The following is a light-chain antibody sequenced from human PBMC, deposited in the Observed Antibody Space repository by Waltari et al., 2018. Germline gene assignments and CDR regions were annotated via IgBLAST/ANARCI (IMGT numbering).Light chain of an antibody. CDR1: QSVSRT. CDR3: QHYVRLPAT. CDR2: GAS. Sequence: EIVLTQSPGTLSLSPGERATLSCRASQSVSRTLAWYQQKPGQAPKLLIYGASIRATGIPDRFTGRWSGTDFSLTISSLEPEDFAIYFCQHYVRLPATFGQGTKVEIK. V-gene: IGKV3-20*01. J-gene: IGKJ1*01.